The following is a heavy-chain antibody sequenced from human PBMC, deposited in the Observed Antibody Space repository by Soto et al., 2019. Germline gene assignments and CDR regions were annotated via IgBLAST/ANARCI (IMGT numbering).Heavy chain of an antibody. V-gene: IGHV1-18*01. CDR3: ARGGSTYYYDSSGYYVDY. J-gene: IGHJ4*02. CDR1: GYTFTSYG. D-gene: IGHD3-22*01. Sequence: ASVKVSCKASGYTFTSYGISWVRQAPGQGLKWMGWISAYNGNTNYAQKLQGRVTMTTDTSTSTAYMELRSLRSDDTAVYYCARGGSTYYYDSSGYYVDYWGQGTLVTVSS. CDR2: ISAYNGNT.